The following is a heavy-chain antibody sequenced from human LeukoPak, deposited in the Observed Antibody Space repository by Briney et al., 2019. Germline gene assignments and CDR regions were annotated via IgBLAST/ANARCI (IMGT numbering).Heavy chain of an antibody. CDR3: AKDRSLLWFGESNWFDP. D-gene: IGHD3-10*01. Sequence: GGSLRLSCAASGFTFDDYGMSWVRQAPGKGLEWVSGINWNGGSTGYADSVKGRFTISRDNAKNSLYLQMNSLRAEDTALYYCAKDRSLLWFGESNWFDPWGQGTLVTVSS. CDR1: GFTFDDYG. V-gene: IGHV3-20*04. J-gene: IGHJ5*02. CDR2: INWNGGST.